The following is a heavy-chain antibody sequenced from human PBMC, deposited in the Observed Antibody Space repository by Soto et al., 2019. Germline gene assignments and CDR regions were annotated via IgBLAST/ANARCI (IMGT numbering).Heavy chain of an antibody. CDR3: ARASSHCTNGVCFDFDY. CDR1: GYTFTSYY. CDR2: INPSGGST. D-gene: IGHD2-8*01. J-gene: IGHJ4*02. V-gene: IGHV1-46*01. Sequence: VASVKVSCKASGYTFTSYYMHWVRQAPGQGLEWMGIINPSGGSTSYAQKFQGRVTMTRDTSTSTVYMELSSLRSEDTAVYYCARASSHCTNGVCFDFDYWGQGTLVTAPQ.